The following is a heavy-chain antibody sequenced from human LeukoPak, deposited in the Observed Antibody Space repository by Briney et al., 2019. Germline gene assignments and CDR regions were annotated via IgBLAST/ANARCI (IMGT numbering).Heavy chain of an antibody. CDR3: ARGFLFGVVEISNLYYYYYMDV. V-gene: IGHV1-8*01. J-gene: IGHJ6*03. CDR2: MNPNSGNT. Sequence: GASVKVSCKASGYTFTSYDINWVRQATGQGLEWMGWMNPNSGNTGYAQKFQGRVTITRNTSISTAYMELSSLRSEDTAVYYCARGFLFGVVEISNLYYYYYMDVWGKGTTVTVSS. D-gene: IGHD3-3*01. CDR1: GYTFTSYD.